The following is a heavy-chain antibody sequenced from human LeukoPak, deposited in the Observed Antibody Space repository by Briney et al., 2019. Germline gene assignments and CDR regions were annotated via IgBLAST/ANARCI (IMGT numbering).Heavy chain of an antibody. CDR2: ISAYNGNT. J-gene: IGHJ6*02. CDR1: GYTLRKDG. D-gene: IGHD3-10*01. V-gene: IGHV1-18*01. CDR3: ARAQRSDYGMDV. Sequence: GASGKVSCNASGYTLRKDGISWVGHAPGQGLEWMGWISAYNGNTNSAQNLQGRLTMTTDTSTSTAYMELRSLRSDDTAVYYCARAQRSDYGMDVWGQGTTVIVSS.